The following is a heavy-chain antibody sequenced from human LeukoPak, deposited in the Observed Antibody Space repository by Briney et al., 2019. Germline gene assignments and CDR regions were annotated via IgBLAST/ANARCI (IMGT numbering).Heavy chain of an antibody. V-gene: IGHV4-59*08. D-gene: IGHD3-9*01. CDR2: IHYSGTT. J-gene: IGHJ4*02. Sequence: SETLSLTCTVSGDFITGYYWNWIRQPPGKGLEYIGYIHYSGTTNYDPSLKSRVSMSVDTSKNQFSLKLSSVTAADTAVYYCARHSSGVRYFDWSFDYWGQGILVSVSS. CDR1: GDFITGYY. CDR3: ARHSSGVRYFDWSFDY.